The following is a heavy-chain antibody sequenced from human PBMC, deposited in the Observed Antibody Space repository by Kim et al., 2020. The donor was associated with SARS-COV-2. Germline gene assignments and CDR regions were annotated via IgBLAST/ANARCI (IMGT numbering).Heavy chain of an antibody. Sequence: LKSRVTISVDKSKNQFSLKLSSVTAADTAVYYCARDSVVYCSGGSCPFDYWGQGTLVTVSS. CDR3: ARDSVVYCSGGSCPFDY. D-gene: IGHD2-15*01. J-gene: IGHJ4*02. V-gene: IGHV4-4*02.